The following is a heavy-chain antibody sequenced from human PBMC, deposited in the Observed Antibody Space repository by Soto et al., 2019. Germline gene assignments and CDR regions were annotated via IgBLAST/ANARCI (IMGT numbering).Heavy chain of an antibody. V-gene: IGHV4-31*03. CDR2: IYYSGST. J-gene: IGHJ4*02. Sequence: PSETLSLTCTVSGGSISSGGYYWSWIRQHPGKGLEWIGYIYYSGSTYYNPSLKSRVTISVDTSKNQFSLKLSSVTAADTAVYYCAIYTGSPPAPNAPHYSGPAPLLTLSS. CDR3: AIYTGSPPAPNAPHY. CDR1: GGSISSGGYY. D-gene: IGHD1-1*01.